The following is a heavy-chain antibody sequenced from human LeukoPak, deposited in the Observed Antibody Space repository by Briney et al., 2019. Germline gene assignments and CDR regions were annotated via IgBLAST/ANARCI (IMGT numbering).Heavy chain of an antibody. CDR2: IKQDETEK. Sequence: PGGSLRLSCTASGFTFSNFWMGWVRQAPGKGLEWVANIKQDETEKFYLGSVKGRFTISRDNAKNSLYLQMNSLRVEDTAVYYCAKITKATTPNYWGQGTLVTVSS. CDR1: GFTFSNFW. V-gene: IGHV3-7*03. J-gene: IGHJ4*02. CDR3: AKITKATTPNY. D-gene: IGHD4-17*01.